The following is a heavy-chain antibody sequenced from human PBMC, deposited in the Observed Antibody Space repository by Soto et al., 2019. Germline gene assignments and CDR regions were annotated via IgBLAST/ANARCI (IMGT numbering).Heavy chain of an antibody. CDR2: ISSSSSSI. V-gene: IGHV3-48*01. CDR1: GFTFSSYS. D-gene: IGHD1-26*01. J-gene: IGHJ4*02. Sequence: EVQLVESGGGLEQPGGSLRLSCAASGFTFSSYSMNWVRQAPGKGLEWVSYISSSSSSIFYADSVKGRFTISRDNAKNSLYLQMNSLRAEDTAVYYCARVGWELLLDYFDYWGQGTLVPVSS. CDR3: ARVGWELLLDYFDY.